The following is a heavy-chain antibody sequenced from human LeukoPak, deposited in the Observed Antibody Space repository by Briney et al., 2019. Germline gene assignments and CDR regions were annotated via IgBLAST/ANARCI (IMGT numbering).Heavy chain of an antibody. D-gene: IGHD4-17*01. J-gene: IGHJ4*02. CDR1: GYTFSAHF. Sequence: ASVKVSCKTSGYTFSAHFIHWVRRAPGQGPEWMGWINTKSGGTRYAQKFQGRVTVTRDTSISTADMELTSLTSDDTAVYYCARDTGTGDYVFDYWGQGTLVTVSS. CDR3: ARDTGTGDYVFDY. V-gene: IGHV1-2*02. CDR2: INTKSGGT.